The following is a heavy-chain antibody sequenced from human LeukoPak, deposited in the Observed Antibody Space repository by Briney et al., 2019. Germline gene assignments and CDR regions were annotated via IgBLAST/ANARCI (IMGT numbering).Heavy chain of an antibody. D-gene: IGHD4-17*01. Sequence: ASVKVSCKASGYTFTSYDINWVRQATGQGLEWMGWMNPNSGNTGYAQKFQGRVTMTRNTSISTAYMELSSLRSEDTAVYYCARGVGPRRYGDHDAFDIWGQGTMVTVSS. V-gene: IGHV1-8*01. J-gene: IGHJ3*02. CDR1: GYTFTSYD. CDR2: MNPNSGNT. CDR3: ARGVGPRRYGDHDAFDI.